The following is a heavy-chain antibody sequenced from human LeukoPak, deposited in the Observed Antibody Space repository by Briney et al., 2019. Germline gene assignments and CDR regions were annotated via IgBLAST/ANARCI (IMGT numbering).Heavy chain of an antibody. V-gene: IGHV1-8*03. CDR1: GYSFTTYH. D-gene: IGHD2-21*02. CDR2: INPYTGDR. J-gene: IGHJ4*02. CDR3: ARTTSLTASGYDC. Sequence: RASVKVSCKTSGYSFTTYHINWVRQASGQGLEWLGWINPYTGDRGYAQRFQGRLSITSDTSISTAYMELGSLKSDDTAVYFCARTTSLTASGYDCWGQGTLVTVSS.